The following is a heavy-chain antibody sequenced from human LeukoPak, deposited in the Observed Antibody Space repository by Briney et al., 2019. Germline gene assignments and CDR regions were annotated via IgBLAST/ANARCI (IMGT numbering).Heavy chain of an antibody. D-gene: IGHD1-26*01. J-gene: IGHJ5*01. Sequence: SQTLSLTCAISGDSVSTNSATWTWLRQSASRGIEWLGRTYYRSKWNNDYAVSMKSRITINPDTSKNQFSLQLNSVTPEDTAVYYCARLVGASWFDSWGQGTLVTVSS. V-gene: IGHV6-1*01. CDR1: GDSVSTNSAT. CDR2: TYYRSKWNN. CDR3: ARLVGASWFDS.